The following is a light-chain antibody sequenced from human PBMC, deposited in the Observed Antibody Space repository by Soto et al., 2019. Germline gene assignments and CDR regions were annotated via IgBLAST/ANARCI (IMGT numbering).Light chain of an antibody. CDR3: LQYYSSPRT. V-gene: IGKV4-1*01. Sequence: DIVMTQSPDSLAVSLGERATINCKSSQSVLSRSNNKNYLAWYQQKPGQPPKLFISWASTRESGVPDRFSGSGSGTDFTLTISSLQAEDVALYYCLQYYSSPRTFGQGTKVEI. CDR2: WAS. CDR1: QSVLSRSNNKNY. J-gene: IGKJ1*01.